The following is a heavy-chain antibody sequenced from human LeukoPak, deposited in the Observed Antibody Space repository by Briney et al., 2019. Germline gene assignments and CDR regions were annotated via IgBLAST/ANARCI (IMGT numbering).Heavy chain of an antibody. CDR2: ISYDGSNK. J-gene: IGHJ4*02. V-gene: IGHV3-30*18. CDR1: GFTFSSYG. Sequence: GGSLRLSCAASGFTFSSYGMHWVRQAPDKGLEWVAVISYDGSNKYYADSVKGRFTVSRDNSKNTLYLQMNSLRAEDTAVYYCAKDRLGHHMDYWGQGTLVTVSS. CDR3: AKDRLGHHMDY. D-gene: IGHD1-14*01.